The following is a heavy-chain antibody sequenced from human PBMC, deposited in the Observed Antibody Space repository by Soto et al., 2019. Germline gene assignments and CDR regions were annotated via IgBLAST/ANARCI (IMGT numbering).Heavy chain of an antibody. CDR1: GGSISSSSYY. D-gene: IGHD3-10*01. CDR3: AKTIRVGSGGYYYY. CDR2: IYYSGST. J-gene: IGHJ4*02. V-gene: IGHV4-39*01. Sequence: QLQLQESGPGLVKPSETLSLTCTVSGGSISSSSYYWGWIRQPPGKGLERIRSIYYSGSTYYNPSLKTRVTISVDTAKNQFSLKVSSVTAADTAVYYCAKTIRVGSGGYYYYWGQVTLVTVSA.